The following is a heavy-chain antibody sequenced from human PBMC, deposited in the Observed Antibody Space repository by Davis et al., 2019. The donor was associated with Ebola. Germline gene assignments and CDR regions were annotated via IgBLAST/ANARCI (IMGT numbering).Heavy chain of an antibody. J-gene: IGHJ4*02. V-gene: IGHV3-48*02. Sequence: GGSLRLSCAASGFTFSNAWMSWVRQAPGKGLEWVSYISSSSSTIYYADSVKGRFTISRDNAKNSLYLQMNNLRDEDTAVYYCAREPWGWLLPFDYWGQGTLVTVSS. CDR3: AREPWGWLLPFDY. CDR2: ISSSSSTI. D-gene: IGHD3-22*01. CDR1: GFTFSNAW.